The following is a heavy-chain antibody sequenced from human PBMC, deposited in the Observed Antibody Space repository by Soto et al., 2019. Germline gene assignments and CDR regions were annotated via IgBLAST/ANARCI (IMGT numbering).Heavy chain of an antibody. Sequence: PGGSLRHSCAASGFTLSNYAVNWVRQAPGKGLEWVSYISSDSRYIYHGDSVKGRFTISRDNARNSVYLQMNSLRDEDTAVYYCARIKLVDFFFINVDVYDMDVWGQGTPVTVSS. CDR3: ARIKLVDFFFINVDVYDMDV. D-gene: IGHD2-15*01. CDR2: ISSDSRYI. V-gene: IGHV3-48*02. CDR1: GFTLSNYA. J-gene: IGHJ6*02.